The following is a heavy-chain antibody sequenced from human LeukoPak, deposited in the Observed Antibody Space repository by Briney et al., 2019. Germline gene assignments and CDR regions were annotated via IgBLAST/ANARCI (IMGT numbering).Heavy chain of an antibody. J-gene: IGHJ5*02. CDR1: GGSISSYY. Sequence: PSETLSLTCTVSGGSISSYYWSWIRQPPGKGLEWIGYIYYSGSTNYNPSLKSRVTISVDTSKNQFFLKLSSVTAADTAVYYCARVRYDSSGYSSGGSGWFDPWGQGTLVTVSS. CDR3: ARVRYDSSGYSSGGSGWFDP. CDR2: IYYSGST. V-gene: IGHV4-59*01. D-gene: IGHD3-22*01.